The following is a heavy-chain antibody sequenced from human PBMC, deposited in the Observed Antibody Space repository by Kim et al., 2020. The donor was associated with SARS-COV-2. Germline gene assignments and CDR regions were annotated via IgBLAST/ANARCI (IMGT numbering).Heavy chain of an antibody. CDR3: AGDGGGSLYFDY. Sequence: NYNPSLRSRVTVSVDTSRSQFSLKLSSVTAADTAVYYCAGDGGGSLYFDYWGQGTLVTVSS. V-gene: IGHV4-59*01. D-gene: IGHD2-15*01. J-gene: IGHJ4*02.